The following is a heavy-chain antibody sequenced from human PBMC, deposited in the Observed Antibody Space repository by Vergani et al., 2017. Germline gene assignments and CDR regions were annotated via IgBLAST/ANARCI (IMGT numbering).Heavy chain of an antibody. CDR1: GFTFSSYA. CDR3: AKATRVVVTRGAFDI. V-gene: IGHV3-30-3*01. Sequence: QVQLVESGGGVVQPGRSLRLSCAASGFTFSSYAMHWVRQAPGKGLEWVAVISYDGSNKYYADSVKGRFTISRDNSKNTLYLQMNSLRAEDTAVYYCAKATRVVVTRGAFDIWGQGTMVTVSS. D-gene: IGHD2-21*02. J-gene: IGHJ3*02. CDR2: ISYDGSNK.